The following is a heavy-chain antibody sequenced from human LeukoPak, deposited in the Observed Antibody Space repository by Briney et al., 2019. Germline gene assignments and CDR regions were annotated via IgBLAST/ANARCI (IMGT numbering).Heavy chain of an antibody. CDR3: AGADPRSYYDSSGYFYPMDV. J-gene: IGHJ6*02. D-gene: IGHD3-22*01. CDR1: GFTFSSYA. Sequence: GGSLRLSCAASGFTFSSYAMHWVRQAPGKGLEWVAVISYDGSNKYYADSVKGRFTISRDNSKNTLYLQMNSLRAEDTAVYYCAGADPRSYYDSSGYFYPMDVWGQGTTVTVSS. V-gene: IGHV3-30-3*01. CDR2: ISYDGSNK.